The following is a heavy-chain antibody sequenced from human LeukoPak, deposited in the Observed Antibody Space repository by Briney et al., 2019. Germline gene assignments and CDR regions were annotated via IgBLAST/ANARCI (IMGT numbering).Heavy chain of an antibody. CDR2: IYHSGST. CDR3: AREKTTVTSHAFDI. J-gene: IGHJ3*02. D-gene: IGHD4-17*01. V-gene: IGHV4-30-2*01. Sequence: SETLSLTCAVSGGSISSGGYSWSWIRQPPGKGLEWIGYIYHSGSTYYNPSLKSRVTISVDRSKNQFSLKLSSVTAADTAVYYCAREKTTVTSHAFDIWGQGTMVTVSS. CDR1: GGSISSGGYS.